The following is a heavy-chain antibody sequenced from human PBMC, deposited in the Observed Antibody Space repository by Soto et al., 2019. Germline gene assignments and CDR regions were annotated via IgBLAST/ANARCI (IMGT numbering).Heavy chain of an antibody. J-gene: IGHJ4*02. Sequence: VGSLRLSCAASGFTFSSYAMSWVRQAPGKGLEWVSAISGSGANTYYTDSVKGRFTISRDNFKNTLYLQMNSLRAEDSAMFYCVRERSGYSYADSWGQGTLVTVSS. V-gene: IGHV3-23*01. CDR1: GFTFSSYA. CDR3: VRERSGYSYADS. D-gene: IGHD5-18*01. CDR2: ISGSGANT.